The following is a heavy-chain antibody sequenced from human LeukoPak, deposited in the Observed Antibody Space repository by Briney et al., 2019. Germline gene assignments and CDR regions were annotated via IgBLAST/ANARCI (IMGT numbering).Heavy chain of an antibody. CDR1: GFTFSSYA. V-gene: IGHV3-30-3*01. CDR2: ISYDGSNK. D-gene: IGHD3-22*01. Sequence: GGSLRLSYAASGFTFSSYAMHWVRQAPGKGLEWVAVISYDGSNKYYADSVKGRFTISRDNSKNTLYLQMNSLRAEDTAVYYCARDEGFGSGYYFFDYWGQGTLVTVSS. J-gene: IGHJ4*02. CDR3: ARDEGFGSGYYFFDY.